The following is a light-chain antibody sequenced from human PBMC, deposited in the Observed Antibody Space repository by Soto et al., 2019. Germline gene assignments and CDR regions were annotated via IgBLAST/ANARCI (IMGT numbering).Light chain of an antibody. CDR3: CSHAGTYYV. CDR2: DVN. Sequence: QSVLTQPRSVSGSPGQSVTMSCTGTGSDVGGSKFVSWYQQHPGKVPKLMIYDVNKRPSGVPDRFSGSKSGNTASLTISGLLAEDEADYYCCSHAGTYYVFGTGTQLTVL. V-gene: IGLV2-11*01. J-gene: IGLJ1*01. CDR1: GSDVGGSKF.